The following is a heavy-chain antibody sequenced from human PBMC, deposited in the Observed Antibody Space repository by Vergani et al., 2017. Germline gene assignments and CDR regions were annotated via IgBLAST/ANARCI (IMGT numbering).Heavy chain of an antibody. D-gene: IGHD3-10*01. CDR1: GFTFSSYG. CDR3: AKDPDYGSGSYRPYDY. J-gene: IGHJ4*02. Sequence: QVQLVESGGGVVQPGGSLRLSCAASGFTFSSYGMHWVRQAPGKGLEWVAFIRYDGSNKYYTDSVKGRFTISSDNSKNTLYLQMNSLRAEDTAVYYCAKDPDYGSGSYRPYDYWGQGTLVTVSS. CDR2: IRYDGSNK. V-gene: IGHV3-30*02.